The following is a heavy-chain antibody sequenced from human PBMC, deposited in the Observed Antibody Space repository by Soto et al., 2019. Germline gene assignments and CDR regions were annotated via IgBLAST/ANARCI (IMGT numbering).Heavy chain of an antibody. CDR1: GFTFSTYS. D-gene: IGHD5-12*01. J-gene: IGHJ4*02. V-gene: IGHV3-48*01. CDR3: ARVGRSGYSGDH. CDR2: ISSSSGTI. Sequence: GGSLRLSCAASGFTFSTYSIHWVRQAPGKGLEWISYISSSSGTIYYADSVKGRFTISRDNAKNSVYLQMNSLRAEDTAVYYCARVGRSGYSGDHWGQGTLVTVSS.